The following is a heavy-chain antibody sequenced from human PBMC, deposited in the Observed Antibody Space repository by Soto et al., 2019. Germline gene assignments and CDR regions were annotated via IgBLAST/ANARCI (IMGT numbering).Heavy chain of an antibody. CDR3: ARGGSGDFWSGYYTEHDAFDI. Sequence: PSETLSLTCSVSGGSISSSSYYWGWIRQPPGKGLEWIGNIDYSGSTYYNPSPKSRVTISVDTSRNQFSLKLTSVIAADTAVYYCARGGSGDFWSGYYTEHDAFDIWGQGTMVTVSS. J-gene: IGHJ3*02. V-gene: IGHV4-39*01. CDR2: IDYSGST. CDR1: GGSISSSSYY. D-gene: IGHD3-3*01.